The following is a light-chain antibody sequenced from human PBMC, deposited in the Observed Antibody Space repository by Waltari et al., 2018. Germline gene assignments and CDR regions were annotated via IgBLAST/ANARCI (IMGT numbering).Light chain of an antibody. CDR1: QSVSRA. CDR3: QHYVNLPVT. CDR2: AAS. V-gene: IGKV3-20*01. J-gene: IGKJ1*01. Sequence: EIATLSCRASQSVSRALAWYQQKPGQAPRLLIYAASTRATGVPDRFSGSGSGTDFSLTISRLDPEDFAVYYCQHYVNLPVTFGQGTKVEI.